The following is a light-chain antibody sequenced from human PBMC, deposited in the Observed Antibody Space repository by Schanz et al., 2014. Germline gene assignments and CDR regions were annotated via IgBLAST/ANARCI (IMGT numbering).Light chain of an antibody. CDR2: DVS. CDR3: ISYTSSRTKGV. Sequence: QSALTQPPSASGSPGQSVAISCTGTSSDVGGYNYVSWYQQHPGKAPRLMIFDVSKRPSGVPDRFSGSKSGNTASLTVSGLQPEDEADYYCISYTSSRTKGVFGGGTKVTVL. CDR1: SSDVGGYNY. J-gene: IGLJ3*02. V-gene: IGLV2-8*01.